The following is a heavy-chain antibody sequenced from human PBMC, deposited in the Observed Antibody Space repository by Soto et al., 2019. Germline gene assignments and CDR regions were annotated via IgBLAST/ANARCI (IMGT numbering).Heavy chain of an antibody. CDR2: IYFNGST. CDR3: ARGRVGELFQPYYFDY. V-gene: IGHV4-59*08. CDR1: GDSIIPYY. Sequence: QVQLQESGPGLVKPSETLSLTCTVSGDSIIPYYWSWIRQPPGKGLEWIGYIYFNGSTNYNPSLKRRVTISVDTSKNQFPLKLSSVTATDTAVYYCARGRVGELFQPYYFDYWGQGTLVPVSS. J-gene: IGHJ4*02. D-gene: IGHD3-10*01.